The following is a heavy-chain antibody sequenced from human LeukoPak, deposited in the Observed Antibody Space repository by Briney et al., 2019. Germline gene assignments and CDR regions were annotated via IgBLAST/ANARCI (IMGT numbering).Heavy chain of an antibody. D-gene: IGHD3-22*01. Sequence: SETLSLTCTVSGGSISSYYWSWIRQPPGKGLEWIGYIYYSGSTNYNPSLKSRVTISVDTSKNQFSLKLSSVTAADTAVYYCARATLWDSSGYYYPNFDYWGQGTLVTVSS. CDR2: IYYSGST. V-gene: IGHV4-59*01. J-gene: IGHJ4*02. CDR3: ARATLWDSSGYYYPNFDY. CDR1: GGSISSYY.